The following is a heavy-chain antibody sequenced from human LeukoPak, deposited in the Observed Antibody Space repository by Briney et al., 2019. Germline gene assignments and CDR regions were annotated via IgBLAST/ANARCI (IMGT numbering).Heavy chain of an antibody. D-gene: IGHD6-13*01. Sequence: PGGSLRLSCAAPAFTFSSYWMSWVRQAPGKGLEWVAANSGSGGSTYYADSVKGRFTISRDNSKNTLYLQMNSLRAEDTAVYYCAKAPDRGYSGYDRWMGYSSSWYLAESYWGQGTLVTVSS. CDR3: AKAPDRGYSGYDRWMGYSSSWYLAESY. CDR2: NSGSGGST. V-gene: IGHV3-23*01. CDR1: AFTFSSYW. J-gene: IGHJ4*02.